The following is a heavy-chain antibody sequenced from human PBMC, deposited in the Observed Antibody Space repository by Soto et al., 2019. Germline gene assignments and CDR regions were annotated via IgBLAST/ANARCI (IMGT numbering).Heavy chain of an antibody. CDR1: GDSVSSNSAA. V-gene: IGHV6-1*01. CDR2: TYYRSKWYN. CDR3: ARAGYDFWSGYYTHLYYYGMDV. J-gene: IGHJ6*02. D-gene: IGHD3-3*01. Sequence: SQTLSLTCAISGDSVSSNSAAWNWIRQSPSRGLEWLGRTYYRSKWYNDYAVSVKSRITINPDTSKNQFPLQLNSVTPEDTAVYYCARAGYDFWSGYYTHLYYYGMDVWGQGTTVTVSS.